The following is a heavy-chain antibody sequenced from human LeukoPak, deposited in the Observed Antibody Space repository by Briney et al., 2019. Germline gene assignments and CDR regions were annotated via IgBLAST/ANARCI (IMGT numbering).Heavy chain of an antibody. V-gene: IGHV4-59*01. Sequence: PSETLSLTCTVSGGSISSYYWSWIRQPPGKGLEWIGYIYYSGSTNYNPSLKSRVTISVDTSKNQFSLKLSSVTAADTAVYYCARDRAAAAGTRDWYFDLWGRGTLVTVSS. CDR3: ARDRAAAAGTRDWYFDL. CDR2: IYYSGST. CDR1: GGSISSYY. D-gene: IGHD6-13*01. J-gene: IGHJ2*01.